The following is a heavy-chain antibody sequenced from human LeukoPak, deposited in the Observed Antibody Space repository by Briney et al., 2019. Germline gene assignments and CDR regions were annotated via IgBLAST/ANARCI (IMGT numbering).Heavy chain of an antibody. V-gene: IGHV3-30*04. CDR3: ARSMVRGVIISFDY. CDR1: GFTFSSYA. J-gene: IGHJ4*02. D-gene: IGHD3-10*01. CDR2: ISYDGSNK. Sequence: GGSLRLSCAASGFTFSSYAMHWVRQAPGKGLEWVAVISYDGSNKNYADSVKGRFTISRDNSKNTLYLQMNSLRAEDTAVYYCARSMVRGVIISFDYWGQGTLVTVSS.